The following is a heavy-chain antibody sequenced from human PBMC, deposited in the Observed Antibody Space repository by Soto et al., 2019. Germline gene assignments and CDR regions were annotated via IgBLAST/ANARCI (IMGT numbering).Heavy chain of an antibody. CDR3: ARAVGIGVNGLDL. CDR1: GYNFPRSN. Sequence: QERLVQSGAELRRPGASVKISFRASGYNFPRSNVNWVRQASGQGPEWLGWMNAANGNDAFARDFQGRVTMTSDLSTDTAYLELGGRSSGETAMYYCARAVGIGVNGLDLWGPGTLVTGS. CDR2: MNAANGND. V-gene: IGHV1-8*01. D-gene: IGHD1-26*01. J-gene: IGHJ5*02.